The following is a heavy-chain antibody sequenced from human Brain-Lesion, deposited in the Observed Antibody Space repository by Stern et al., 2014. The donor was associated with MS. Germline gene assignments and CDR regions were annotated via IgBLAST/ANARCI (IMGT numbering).Heavy chain of an antibody. CDR2: SDHSGST. J-gene: IGHJ4*02. CDR3: ARFPASRPHVFDS. CDR1: GGSISSSNW. D-gene: IGHD6-13*01. V-gene: IGHV4-4*02. Sequence: VQLVQSGPGLVKPSGTLSLTCALSGGSISSSNWWSWVRQSPGKGLEWIGESDHSGSTIYNPSLKSRVTVSVDKSKNRFSLNLRSVTAADTAVYFCARFPASRPHVFDSWGQGTLVTVSS.